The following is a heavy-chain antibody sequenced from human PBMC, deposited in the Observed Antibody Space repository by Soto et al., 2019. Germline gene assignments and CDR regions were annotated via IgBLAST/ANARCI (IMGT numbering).Heavy chain of an antibody. CDR3: ARGLQWLDAFDI. J-gene: IGHJ3*02. D-gene: IGHD6-19*01. V-gene: IGHV1-8*01. CDR2: MNPNSGNT. Sequence: ASVKVSCKASGYTSTSYDITWVRQATGQGLEWMGWMNPNSGNTGYAQKFQDRVTMTRKTSISTSYMELSSLRSEDTAVYYCARGLQWLDAFDIWVQGTMVTVSS. CDR1: GYTSTSYD.